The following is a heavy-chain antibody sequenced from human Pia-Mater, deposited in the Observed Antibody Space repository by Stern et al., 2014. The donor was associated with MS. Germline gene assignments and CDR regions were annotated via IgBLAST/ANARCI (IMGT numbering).Heavy chain of an antibody. V-gene: IGHV4-39*01. CDR3: ARQGGRYSPKN. Sequence: QLQLQESGPGLVKPSETLSLTCTVSGGSISSSGFYWGWIRQPPGKGLEWIATISYSGSTYYNSSLKSRVTMSVDPSQNQVSLKLSSVTAADTAVYYCARQGGRYSPKNWGQGTLVTVSS. CDR2: ISYSGST. D-gene: IGHD1-1*01. CDR1: GGSISSSGFY. J-gene: IGHJ4*02.